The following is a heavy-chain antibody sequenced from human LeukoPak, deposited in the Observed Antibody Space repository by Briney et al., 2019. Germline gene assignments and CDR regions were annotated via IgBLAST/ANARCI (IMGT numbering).Heavy chain of an antibody. Sequence: SGGSLRLSCAASGFTFSSYAMSWVRQAPGKGLEWVSAISGSGGSTYYADSVKGRFTISRDNSKNTLYLQMSSLRAEDTAVYYCVKEDDYGDYANYWGQGTLVTVSS. D-gene: IGHD4-17*01. CDR3: VKEDDYGDYANY. CDR2: ISGSGGST. J-gene: IGHJ4*02. CDR1: GFTFSSYA. V-gene: IGHV3-23*01.